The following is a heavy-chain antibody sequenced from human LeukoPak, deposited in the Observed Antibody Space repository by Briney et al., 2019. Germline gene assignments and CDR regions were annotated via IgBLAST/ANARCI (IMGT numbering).Heavy chain of an antibody. CDR1: GFSFSNYW. Sequence: QPGGSLRVSCAASGFSFSNYWMAWVRQAPGKRLEWVANIKQDGTEKYYVDSVKGRFTISRDNAENSLYLQMNSLRAEDTAVYYCTRDTGCPGGTCYSFYDYWGQGTLVTVSS. CDR3: TRDTGCPGGTCYSFYDY. J-gene: IGHJ4*02. CDR2: IKQDGTEK. V-gene: IGHV3-7*01. D-gene: IGHD2-15*01.